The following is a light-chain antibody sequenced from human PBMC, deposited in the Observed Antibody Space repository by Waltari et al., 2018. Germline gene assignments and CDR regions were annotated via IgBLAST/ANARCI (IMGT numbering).Light chain of an antibody. CDR3: QVGDSNSDPYV. J-gene: IGLJ1*01. CDR1: NIGTKS. V-gene: IGLV3-21*04. CDR2: HDS. Sequence: SYVLTQPPSVSMAPGKTARITCGGNNIGTKSVHWYQQKPGQAPILVISHDSDRPSGIPGRFSGSKSDNTATLTIYRGEAGDEADYYCQVGDSNSDPYVFGTGTKVTVL.